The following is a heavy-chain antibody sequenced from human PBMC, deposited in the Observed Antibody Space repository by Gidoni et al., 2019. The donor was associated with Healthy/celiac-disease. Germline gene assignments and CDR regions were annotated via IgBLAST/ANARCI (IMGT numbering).Heavy chain of an antibody. D-gene: IGHD4-4*01. CDR1: GYTFTSYD. V-gene: IGHV1-8*01. CDR2: MNPNSGNT. CDR3: ARGRQLNRYKTIRDDYSNYQGHR. J-gene: IGHJ4*02. Sequence: QVQLVQSGAEVKKPGASVKVSCKASGYTFTSYDINWVRQATGQGLEWMGWMNPNSGNTGYAQKFQGRVTMTRNTSISTAYMELSSLRSEDTAVYYCARGRQLNRYKTIRDDYSNYQGHRWGQGTLVTVSS.